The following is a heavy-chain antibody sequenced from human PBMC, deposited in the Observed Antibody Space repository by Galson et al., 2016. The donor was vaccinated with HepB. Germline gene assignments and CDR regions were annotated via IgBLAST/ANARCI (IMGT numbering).Heavy chain of an antibody. Sequence: SLRLSCAASGFTFNAYAMSWVRQSPGKRLEWVSAITSSGVGTFYTDSVKGRFTISRDNSKNTLYLQMNSLRVEDTATNFCAQRRLGLGNFSFDYWGQGTLVTVSS. CDR2: ITSSGVGT. CDR1: GFTFNAYA. D-gene: IGHD3-16*01. V-gene: IGHV3-23*01. CDR3: AQRRLGLGNFSFDY. J-gene: IGHJ4*02.